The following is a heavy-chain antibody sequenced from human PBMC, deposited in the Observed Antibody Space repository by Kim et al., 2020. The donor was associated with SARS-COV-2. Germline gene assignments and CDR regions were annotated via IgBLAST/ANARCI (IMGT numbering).Heavy chain of an antibody. V-gene: IGHV3-33*03. Sequence: GRFTISRDKSKNTLYLQMNSLRAEDTAVYYCAKDGADGYFDWLLSVYFDYWGQGTLVTVSS. D-gene: IGHD3-9*01. J-gene: IGHJ4*02. CDR3: AKDGADGYFDWLLSVYFDY.